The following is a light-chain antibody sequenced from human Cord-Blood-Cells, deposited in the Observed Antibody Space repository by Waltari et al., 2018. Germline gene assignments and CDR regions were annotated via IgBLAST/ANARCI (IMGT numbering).Light chain of an antibody. CDR1: QSVLYSSNNKNY. CDR3: QQYYSTPQT. J-gene: IGKJ1*01. V-gene: IGKV4-1*01. CDR2: WAS. Sequence: DIVMTQSPDSLAVSLGERATINCKSSQSVLYSSNNKNYLAWYQQKPGQPPKLLIYWASTRESGVPDRFSGSGSGTDFTLTISSLQACYLAVYYCQQYYSTPQTFGQGTKVEIK.